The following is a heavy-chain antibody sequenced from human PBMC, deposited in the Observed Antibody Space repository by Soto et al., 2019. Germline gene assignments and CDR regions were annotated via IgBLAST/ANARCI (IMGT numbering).Heavy chain of an antibody. Sequence: PSETLSLTCSVSDGSMNSDSYYWGWIRQPPGKGLEWIGVINYSGTTFHNVSLKSRVTMSVDSSRNQLSLKLTSVTAADTAVYYCARLGGYVSVGYYYLWDSWGQGTLVTVSS. D-gene: IGHD3-22*01. CDR2: INYSGTT. V-gene: IGHV4-39*01. J-gene: IGHJ4*02. CDR1: DGSMNSDSYY. CDR3: ARLGGYVSVGYYYLWDS.